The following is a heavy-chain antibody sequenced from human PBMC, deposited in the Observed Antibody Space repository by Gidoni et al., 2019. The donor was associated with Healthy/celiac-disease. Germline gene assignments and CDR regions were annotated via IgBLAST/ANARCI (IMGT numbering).Heavy chain of an antibody. Sequence: SLKSRVTISVDKSKNQFSLKLSSVTAADTAVYYCARTLHDSSGYYPILDAFDIWGQGTMVTVSS. D-gene: IGHD3-22*01. CDR3: ARTLHDSSGYYPILDAFDI. J-gene: IGHJ3*02. V-gene: IGHV4-61*05.